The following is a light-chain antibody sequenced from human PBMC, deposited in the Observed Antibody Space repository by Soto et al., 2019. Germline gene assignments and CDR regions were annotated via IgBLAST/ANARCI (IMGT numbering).Light chain of an antibody. V-gene: IGKV1-8*01. J-gene: IGKJ3*01. CDR1: QGISSY. CDR2: AAS. Sequence: AIRMTQSPSSLSASTGDRVTITCRASQGISSYLAWYQQKPGKAPKLLIYAASTLQSGVPSRFSGCGSGTDFTLTISCLQSEDFATYYCQQYYSYPGFTFGPGTKVDIK. CDR3: QQYYSYPGFT.